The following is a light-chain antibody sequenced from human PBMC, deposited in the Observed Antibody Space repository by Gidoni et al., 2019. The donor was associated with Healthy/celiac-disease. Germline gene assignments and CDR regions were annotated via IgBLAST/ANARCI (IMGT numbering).Light chain of an antibody. J-gene: IGKJ5*01. V-gene: IGKV3-20*01. CDR2: GAS. CDR3: QQYAP. Sequence: EIVFTQSPGTLSLSPGERATLSCRASQSVSSSFLAWYQHKPGQAPMRLLYGASSRATGIPDRFSGSGSGTDFTLTISRLEPEDFAVYYCQQYAPFGQXTRLEIK. CDR1: QSVSSSF.